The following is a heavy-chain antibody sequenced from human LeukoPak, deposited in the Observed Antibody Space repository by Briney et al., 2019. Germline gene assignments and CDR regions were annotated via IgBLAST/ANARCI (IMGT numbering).Heavy chain of an antibody. V-gene: IGHV5-51*01. D-gene: IGHD3-16*01. CDR2: IYPGDSDT. CDR1: GYSFTSYW. Sequence: GESLKISCKGSGYSFTSYWIGWVRQMPGKGPELMGIIYPGDSDTRYSPSFQGQVTISVDKSISTAYLQWRSLKASDTAMYYCATGGSSVTLDYWGQGTLVTVSS. CDR3: ATGGSSVTLDY. J-gene: IGHJ4*02.